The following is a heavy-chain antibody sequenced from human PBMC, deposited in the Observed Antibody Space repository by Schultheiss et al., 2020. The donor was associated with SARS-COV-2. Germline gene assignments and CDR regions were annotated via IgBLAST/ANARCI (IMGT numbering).Heavy chain of an antibody. CDR2: ITDSGDAT. Sequence: GESLKISCAASGFTFSDYYMSWVRQAPGKGLEWVSAITDSGDATFDADSVKGRFTISRDNSKNTLYLQMSSLRAEDTAVYYCVKGIVATIGNWFDPWGQGTLVTVSS. V-gene: IGHV3-23*01. CDR1: GFTFSDYY. D-gene: IGHD5-12*01. J-gene: IGHJ5*02. CDR3: VKGIVATIGNWFDP.